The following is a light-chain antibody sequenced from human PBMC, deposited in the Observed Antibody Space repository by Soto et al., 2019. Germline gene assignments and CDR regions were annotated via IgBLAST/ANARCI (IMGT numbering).Light chain of an antibody. V-gene: IGLV1-47*02. Sequence: QAVVTQPPSASGTPGQRVTISCSGSSSNIGSNYVYWYQQLPGTAPKLLIYSNNQRPSGVPDRFSGSKSGTSASLAISGLRAEDEADYYCAAGYDSLSGHVVFGGGTNLTVL. J-gene: IGLJ2*01. CDR3: AAGYDSLSGHVV. CDR2: SNN. CDR1: SSNIGSNY.